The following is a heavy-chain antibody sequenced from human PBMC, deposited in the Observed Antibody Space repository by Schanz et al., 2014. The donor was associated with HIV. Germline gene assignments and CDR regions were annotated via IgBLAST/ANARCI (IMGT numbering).Heavy chain of an antibody. V-gene: IGHV1-8*02. Sequence: QVQLVQSGAEVKKPGASVKVSCKASGYTFTNYGISWVRQATGQGLEWMGWMNPNSGNTGYAQKFQGRVTLTRNTSISTAYMDLRSLRSDDTAVYYCARGAAEMATMTPWRYWGQGTLVTVSS. CDR2: MNPNSGNT. J-gene: IGHJ4*02. D-gene: IGHD5-12*01. CDR3: ARGAAEMATMTPWRY. CDR1: GYTFTNYG.